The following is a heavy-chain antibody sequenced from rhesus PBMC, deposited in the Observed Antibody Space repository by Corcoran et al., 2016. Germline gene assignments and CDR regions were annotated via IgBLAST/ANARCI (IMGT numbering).Heavy chain of an antibody. CDR1: GGSIHCLDW. Sequence: QVPLQEPGTAVVKPSETLSHTCAVSGGSIHCLDWWSWIRPSPGTGVDWTYGVCGDHCLSGSTTNNHPLQGRRTISRDTPTNNSSRMLVALLTASATVYYYGAVNVSSTSDCSSGDDWGQGVLVTVSS. CDR2: VCGDHCLSGST. CDR3: GAVNVSSTSDCSSGDD. J-gene: IGHJ4*01. V-gene: IGHV4-93*01. D-gene: IGHD2-15*01.